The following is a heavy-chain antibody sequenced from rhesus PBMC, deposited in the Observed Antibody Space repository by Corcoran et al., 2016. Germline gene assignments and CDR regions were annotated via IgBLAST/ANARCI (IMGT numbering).Heavy chain of an antibody. CDR2: ISDGGEST. V-gene: IGHV3-178*01. D-gene: IGHD7-45*01. J-gene: IGHJ4*01. CDR1: GLTFSDSY. Sequence: DVQLVESGGGLAKPGGLLRPFCAASGLTFSDSYMVRVRPAPGKGLEWVSRISDGGESTWYADSVKGRFTSSRESAKNTLYLQMSSLTTEDTDVYYCVRANWGPDYWGQGVLVTV. CDR3: VRANWGPDY.